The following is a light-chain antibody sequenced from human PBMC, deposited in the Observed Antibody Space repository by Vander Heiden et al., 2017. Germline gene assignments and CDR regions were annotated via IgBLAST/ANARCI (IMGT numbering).Light chain of an antibody. CDR2: DVT. CDR3: CSDAGTSTYV. Sequence: QSALTQPASVSGSPGQSITISCTGPRSDVGRYKLVSWYQQHPGTSPKLMIYDVTQRPSGVSRRFSGSKSGNTASLTISGPLAEDEADYHCCSDAGTSTYVFGTGTKLSVL. CDR1: RSDVGRYKL. J-gene: IGLJ1*01. V-gene: IGLV2-23*02.